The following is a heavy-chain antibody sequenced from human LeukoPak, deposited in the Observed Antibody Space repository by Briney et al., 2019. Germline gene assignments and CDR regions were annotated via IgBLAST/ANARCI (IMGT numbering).Heavy chain of an antibody. J-gene: IGHJ6*02. Sequence: SETLSLTCTVSGGSISSYYWSWIRQPPGKGLEWIGYIYYSGSTNYNPSLKSRVTISVDTSKNHFSHKLSSVTAADTAVYYCARDPGGMDVWGQGTTVTVSS. CDR1: GGSISSYY. CDR3: ARDPGGMDV. CDR2: IYYSGST. V-gene: IGHV4-59*01.